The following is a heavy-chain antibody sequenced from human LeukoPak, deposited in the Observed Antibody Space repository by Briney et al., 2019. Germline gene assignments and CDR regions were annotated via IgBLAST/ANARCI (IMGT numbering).Heavy chain of an antibody. CDR3: ARVHWLETGYFFDY. CDR2: INHSGST. CDR1: GGSFSGYY. D-gene: IGHD6-19*01. Sequence: SEILSLTFAVYGGSFSGYYWSWIRQPPGKGLEWIGEINHSGSTNYNPSLKSRVTISGNTSKNQVSLRVNSVTAADTAVYFCARVHWLETGYFFDYWGQGILVTVSS. V-gene: IGHV4-34*01. J-gene: IGHJ4*02.